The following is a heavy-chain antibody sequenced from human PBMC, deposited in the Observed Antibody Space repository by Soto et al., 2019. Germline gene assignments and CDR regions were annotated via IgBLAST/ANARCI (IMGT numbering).Heavy chain of an antibody. D-gene: IGHD3-10*01. V-gene: IGHV4-59*01. CDR2: IYYLGST. J-gene: IGHJ4*02. CDR3: ARDGYDGSGSPYPAY. CDR1: GGSMSECF. Sequence: SSETLSLTCSVSGGSMSECFWSWMRQSPGKGLEWIGYIYYLGSTDYNPSLKSRVTISVDTSKRQFSLRLTSVTAADTAVYYCARDGYDGSGSPYPAYWGPGTQVTVSS.